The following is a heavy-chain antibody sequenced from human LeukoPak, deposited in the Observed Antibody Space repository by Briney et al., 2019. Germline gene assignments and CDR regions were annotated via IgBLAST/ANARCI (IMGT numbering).Heavy chain of an antibody. CDR3: AKPYYYGSRSYMDY. J-gene: IGHJ4*02. CDR2: ISGSTGST. CDR1: GFTFSNYA. D-gene: IGHD3-10*01. V-gene: IGHV3-23*01. Sequence: GGSLRLSCAASGFTFSNYAMNWVRQAPGKGLEWVSLISGSTGSTYYADSVKGRFSISRDNSKNTVYLQMNSLRVEDTAVYYCAKPYYYGSRSYMDYWGQGTLVTVSS.